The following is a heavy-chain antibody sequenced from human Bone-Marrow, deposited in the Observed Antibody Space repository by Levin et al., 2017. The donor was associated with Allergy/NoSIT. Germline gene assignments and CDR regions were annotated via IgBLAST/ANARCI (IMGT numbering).Heavy chain of an antibody. CDR1: VSIFPPSW. V-gene: IGHV5-51*01. CDR3: ARIREATVTTTLDY. J-gene: IGHJ4*02. CDR2: IYPRDSDT. D-gene: IGHD4-17*01. Sequence: GGSLRLSFPFSVSIFPPSWLSWFRQMPGNGLAFMGIIYPRDSDTRYSPSFQGQVTISADKSISTAYVQWSSLRASDAAIYYCARIREATVTTTLDYWGQGTLVTVSS.